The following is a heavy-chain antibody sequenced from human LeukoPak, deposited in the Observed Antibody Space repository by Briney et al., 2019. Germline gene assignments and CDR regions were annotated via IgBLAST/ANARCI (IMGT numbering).Heavy chain of an antibody. CDR1: AFTFSSYA. Sequence: GGSLRLSCAASAFTFSSYAMSWVRQAPGKGLEWVSAISGSGGSTYYADSVKGRFTISRDNSKNTLYLQMNSLRAEDTAVYYCAKGDQYYYGSGSYSDWFDPWGQGTLVTVSS. V-gene: IGHV3-23*01. CDR2: ISGSGGST. CDR3: AKGDQYYYGSGSYSDWFDP. D-gene: IGHD3-10*01. J-gene: IGHJ5*02.